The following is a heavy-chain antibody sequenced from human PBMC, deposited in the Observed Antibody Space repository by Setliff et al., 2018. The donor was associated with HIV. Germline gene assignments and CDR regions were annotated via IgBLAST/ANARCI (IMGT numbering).Heavy chain of an antibody. J-gene: IGHJ4*02. CDR2: INPNGGAT. D-gene: IGHD1-26*01. CDR1: GYTFTGYH. CDR3: ARDTVRATFSDY. V-gene: IGHV1-2*02. Sequence: ASVKVSCKASGYTFTGYHMHWVRRAPGQGLEWMGWINPNGGATNYAQKFQGRVTMTRNTSISTAYMELSSLRYDDTAVYYCARDTVRATFSDYWGQGTLVTVSS.